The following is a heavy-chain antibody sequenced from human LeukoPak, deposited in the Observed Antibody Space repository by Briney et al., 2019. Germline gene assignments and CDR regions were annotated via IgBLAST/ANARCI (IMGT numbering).Heavy chain of an antibody. CDR1: GFTFSSYD. CDR3: AREGM. V-gene: IGHV3-7*01. Sequence: GGSLRLSCATSGFTFSSYDMHWVRQAPGKGLEWVANINQDGTATYYVDSVKGRFTISRDNAKNSQYLQMNSLRAEDTAVYYCAREGMWGQGNLVTVSS. J-gene: IGHJ4*02. CDR2: INQDGTAT.